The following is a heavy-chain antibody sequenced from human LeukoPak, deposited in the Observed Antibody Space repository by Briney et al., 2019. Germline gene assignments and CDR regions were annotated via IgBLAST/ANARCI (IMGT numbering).Heavy chain of an antibody. J-gene: IGHJ4*02. V-gene: IGHV4-59*01. CDR1: GGSFSSSY. CDR2: IYYSGST. D-gene: IGHD2-21*01. Sequence: SETLSLTCTVSGGSFSSSYWSWLRQPPGKGLEWIGYIYYSGSTNYNPSLTSRVTISVDTSKNQFSLKLSSVTAADTAVYYCARATAYYCIDQWGQGTLVTVSS. CDR3: ARATAYYCIDQ.